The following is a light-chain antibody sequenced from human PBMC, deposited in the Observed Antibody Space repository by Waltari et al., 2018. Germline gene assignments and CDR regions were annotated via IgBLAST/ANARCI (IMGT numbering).Light chain of an antibody. J-gene: IGKJ2*03. CDR1: ESVGNL. V-gene: IGKV3-20*01. CDR2: DAS. Sequence: EVLLTHSPGTLSLSPGDRATLSCRASESVGNLLAWYQQKPGQAPRPLIYDASTRATGIPDRFSGSGSGTEFTLTISRLEAGDFAMYYCQQYRMTPVSFGQGTKVEIK. CDR3: QQYRMTPVS.